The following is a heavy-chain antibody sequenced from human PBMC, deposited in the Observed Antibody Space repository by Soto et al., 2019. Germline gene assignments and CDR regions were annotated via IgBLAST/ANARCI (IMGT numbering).Heavy chain of an antibody. CDR1: GGNFITFA. CDR2: IIPISSTT. D-gene: IGHD7-27*01. J-gene: IGHJ6*02. CDR3: AKKLGIDPFGSYGLDV. Sequence: QVEMVHSGAEVKKPGSSVKVSCKASGGNFITFAISWVRQAPGQGLEWMGEIIPISSTTKSAHKFQDRVTISADGSSSTVHMELRSLKSDDTAIYFCAKKLGIDPFGSYGLDVWGQGTTVTVSS. V-gene: IGHV1-69*01.